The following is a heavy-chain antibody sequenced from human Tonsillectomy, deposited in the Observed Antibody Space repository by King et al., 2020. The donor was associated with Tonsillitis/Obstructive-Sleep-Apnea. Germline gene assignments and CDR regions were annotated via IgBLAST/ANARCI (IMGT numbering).Heavy chain of an antibody. D-gene: IGHD2-2*01. V-gene: IGHV3-23*04. CDR3: AKGTFNGSGNWFDH. CDR1: GFTFSSYA. Sequence: QLVESGGGLVQPGGSLRLSCAASGFTFSSYAMNWVRQAPGKGLEWVSAISGSVVSTYYADSVKGRFTISRDNSKNTLYLQMNSLRAEDTAVYYCAKGTFNGSGNWFDHLGPGNPGHRLL. J-gene: IGHJ5*02. CDR2: ISGSVVST.